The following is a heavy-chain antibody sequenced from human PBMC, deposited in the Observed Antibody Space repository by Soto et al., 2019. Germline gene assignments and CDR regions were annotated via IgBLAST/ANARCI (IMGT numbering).Heavy chain of an antibody. V-gene: IGHV1-69*13. CDR3: ARALRRTYYYYYGMDV. Sequence: GASVKVSCKASGGTFSSYAISWVRQAPGQGLEWMGGIIPIFGTANYAQKFQGRVTITADESTSTAYMELSSLRSEDTAVYYCARALRRTYYYYYGMDVWGQGTTVTVYS. CDR2: IIPIFGTA. J-gene: IGHJ6*02. CDR1: GGTFSSYA.